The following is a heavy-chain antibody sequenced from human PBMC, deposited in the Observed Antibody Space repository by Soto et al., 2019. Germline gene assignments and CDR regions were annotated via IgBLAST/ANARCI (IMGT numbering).Heavy chain of an antibody. CDR1: GVTFSSYA. J-gene: IGHJ3*02. CDR2: IIPIFGTA. D-gene: IGHD4-17*01. CDR3: ARDPSYGDSPGACDI. Sequence: QVQLVQSGAEVKKPGSSVKVSCKASGVTFSSYAISWVRQAPGQGLVWMGGIIPIFGTANYAQKFQGRVTITADEPTSTDYMELSSLRSADTAGYYCARDPSYGDSPGACDIWGQGTMVTVSS. V-gene: IGHV1-69*01.